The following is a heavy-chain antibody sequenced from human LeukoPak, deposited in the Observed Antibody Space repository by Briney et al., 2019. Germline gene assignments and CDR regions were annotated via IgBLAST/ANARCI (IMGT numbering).Heavy chain of an antibody. V-gene: IGHV3-7*01. J-gene: IGHJ5*02. CDR1: GFPFNSYW. Sequence: GGSLRLSCAASGFPFNSYWMSWVRQAPGKGLEWVANINPDGSETRCVDSVKGRFTDSRDNAGNSLFLQVNSLRVEDTAVFYCAGSRVAVTDTLDPWGQGTLVTVSP. D-gene: IGHD6-19*01. CDR2: INPDGSET. CDR3: AGSRVAVTDTLDP.